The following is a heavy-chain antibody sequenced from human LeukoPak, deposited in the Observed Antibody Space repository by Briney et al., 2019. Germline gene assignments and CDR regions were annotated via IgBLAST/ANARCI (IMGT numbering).Heavy chain of an antibody. V-gene: IGHV3-74*01. CDR3: ARGVPGPEY. Sequence: PGGSLGLSCAASGFTFSNYWMVWVRQAPGKGLVWVSRINSDGSSPRYADSVKGRFTISRDNAKNTLYLQMNSLRADDTAVYYCARGVPGPEYWGQGNLGTVSS. D-gene: IGHD3-10*02. J-gene: IGHJ4*02. CDR2: INSDGSSP. CDR1: GFTFSNYW.